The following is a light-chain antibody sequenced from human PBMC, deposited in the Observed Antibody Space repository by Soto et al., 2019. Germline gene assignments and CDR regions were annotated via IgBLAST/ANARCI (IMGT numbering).Light chain of an antibody. Sequence: DIPMTQSPSTLSGSVGDRVTIXXRASQTISSWLAWYQQKPGKAPKIXIYKASTLKSGVPSRFSGSGSGTEFTLTISSLQPDDFATYYCQHYNSYSEAFGQGTKVDIK. CDR2: KAS. CDR3: QHYNSYSEA. CDR1: QTISSW. J-gene: IGKJ1*01. V-gene: IGKV1-5*03.